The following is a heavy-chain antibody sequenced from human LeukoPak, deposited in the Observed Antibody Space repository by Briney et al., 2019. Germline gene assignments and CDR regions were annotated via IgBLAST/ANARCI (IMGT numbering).Heavy chain of an antibody. J-gene: IGHJ6*02. V-gene: IGHV3-74*01. CDR2: INSGGSST. CDR1: GFTFSNYW. Sequence: PGGSLRLSCAASGFTFSNYWMHWVRQPPGKGLVWVSRINSGGSSTAHAGSVKGRFTISRDNAKNTLYPQMNSLRAEDTALYYCASLGYSKGYYYGMDVWGQGTRSPSP. D-gene: IGHD4-11*01. CDR3: ASLGYSKGYYYGMDV.